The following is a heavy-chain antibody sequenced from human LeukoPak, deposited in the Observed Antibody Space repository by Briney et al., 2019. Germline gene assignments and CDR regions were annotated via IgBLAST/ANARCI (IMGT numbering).Heavy chain of an antibody. CDR3: ILSSGFMYYFDY. CDR2: ISSSGSTI. D-gene: IGHD3-22*01. J-gene: IGHJ4*02. CDR1: GLTFSDYA. Sequence: GGSLRLSCAASGLTFSDYAMSWFRQAPGKGLEWVSYISSSGSTIFYADSVKGRFTVSRDNGKSSLYLEMNSLRAEDTAVYYCILSSGFMYYFDYWGQGTLVTVSS. V-gene: IGHV3-11*01.